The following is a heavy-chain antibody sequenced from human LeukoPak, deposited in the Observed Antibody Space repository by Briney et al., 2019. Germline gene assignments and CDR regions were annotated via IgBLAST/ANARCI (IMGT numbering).Heavy chain of an antibody. CDR1: GGSFSGDF. J-gene: IGHJ4*02. Sequence: PETLSLTCAVYGGSFSGDFWSWIRQPPGKGLEWIGEINHSGSTNYNPSLKSRVTISVDTSKNQFSLKLSSVTAADTAVYYCARGLGRAFDYWGQGTLVTVSS. CDR3: ARGLGRAFDY. V-gene: IGHV4-34*01. CDR2: INHSGST.